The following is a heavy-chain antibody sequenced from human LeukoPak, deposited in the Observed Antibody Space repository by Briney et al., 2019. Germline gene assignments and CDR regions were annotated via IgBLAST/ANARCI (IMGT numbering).Heavy chain of an antibody. D-gene: IGHD6-19*01. Sequence: SETLSLTCAVYGGSLNGHYWSWIRQPAGKGLEWIGYIYYSGSTNYNPSLKSRVTISVDTSKNQFSLKLSSVTAADTAVYYCARDVSDSGWPRWDAFDIWGQGTMVTVSS. V-gene: IGHV4-59*11. CDR1: GGSLNGHY. CDR2: IYYSGST. CDR3: ARDVSDSGWPRWDAFDI. J-gene: IGHJ3*02.